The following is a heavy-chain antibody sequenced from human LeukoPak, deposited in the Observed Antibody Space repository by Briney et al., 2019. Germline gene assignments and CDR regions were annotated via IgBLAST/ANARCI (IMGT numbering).Heavy chain of an antibody. D-gene: IGHD6-19*01. V-gene: IGHV3-21*01. Sequence: GGSLRLSCAASRFTFSSYSMNWVRQAPGKGLEWVSSISSSSSYIYYADSVKGRFTISRDNAKNSLYLQMNSLRAEDTAVYYCARAIAVAGGFDYWGQGTLVTVSS. J-gene: IGHJ4*02. CDR3: ARAIAVAGGFDY. CDR2: ISSSSSYI. CDR1: RFTFSSYS.